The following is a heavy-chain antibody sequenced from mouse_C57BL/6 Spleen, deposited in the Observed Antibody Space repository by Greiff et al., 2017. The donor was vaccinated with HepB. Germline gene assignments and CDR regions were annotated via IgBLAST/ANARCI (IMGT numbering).Heavy chain of an antibody. Sequence: QVQLQQPGAELVKPGASVKLSCKASGYTFTSYWMHWVKQRPGQGLEWIGMIHPNSGSTNYNEKFKSKATLTVDKSSSTAYMQLSSLTSEDSAVYYCASIYYGYAMDYWGQGTSVTVSS. D-gene: IGHD2-1*01. CDR2: IHPNSGST. CDR1: GYTFTSYW. CDR3: ASIYYGYAMDY. J-gene: IGHJ4*01. V-gene: IGHV1-64*01.